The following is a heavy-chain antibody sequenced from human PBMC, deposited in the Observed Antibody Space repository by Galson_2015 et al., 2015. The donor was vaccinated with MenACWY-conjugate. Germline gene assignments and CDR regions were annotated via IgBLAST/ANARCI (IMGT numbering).Heavy chain of an antibody. CDR3: ARRSGWTNDAFDI. CDR2: ISAYNGNI. V-gene: IGHV1-18*01. D-gene: IGHD6-19*01. J-gene: IGHJ3*02. Sequence: SVKVSCKASGYTFTSYGFSWVRQAPGQGLEWIGWISAYNGNINYAQKFQGRVTMTTDTSKSTAYMELRSLRSDDTAVYYCARRSGWTNDAFDIWGQGTMVTVSS. CDR1: GYTFTSYG.